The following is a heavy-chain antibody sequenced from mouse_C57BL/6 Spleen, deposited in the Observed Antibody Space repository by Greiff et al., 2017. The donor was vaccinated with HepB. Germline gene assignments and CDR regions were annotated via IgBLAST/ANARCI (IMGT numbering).Heavy chain of an antibody. CDR2: ISSGGSYT. D-gene: IGHD1-1*01. V-gene: IGHV5-6*01. CDR3: ARHEDYYGSSSYYAMDY. CDR1: GFTFSSYG. J-gene: IGHJ4*01. Sequence: EVQLVESGGDLVKPGGSLKLSCAASGFTFSSYGMSWVRQTPDKRLEWVATISSGGSYTYYPDSVKGRFTISRDNAKNTLYLQMSSLKSEDTAMYYCARHEDYYGSSSYYAMDYWGQGTSVTVSS.